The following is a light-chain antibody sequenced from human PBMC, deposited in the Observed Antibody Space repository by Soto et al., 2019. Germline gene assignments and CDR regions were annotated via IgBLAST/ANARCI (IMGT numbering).Light chain of an antibody. V-gene: IGLV3-1*01. Sequence: SSELTQPPSVSVSPGQTASITCSGDKLGDKYASWFQQKPGQSPVLVIYQDSRRPSGIPERFSGSNSGNTATLTISGTQAVDEADYYCQAWDSSTASVVFGGGTKLTVL. CDR2: QDS. CDR3: QAWDSSTASVV. J-gene: IGLJ2*01. CDR1: KLGDKY.